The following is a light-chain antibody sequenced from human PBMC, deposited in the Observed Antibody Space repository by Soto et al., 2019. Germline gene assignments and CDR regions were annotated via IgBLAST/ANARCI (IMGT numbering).Light chain of an antibody. CDR3: QQRSNWPRK. V-gene: IGKV3-11*01. CDR2: DAS. CDR1: QSVSSY. Sequence: EIVLTQSPATLSLSPGERATLSCRASQSVSSYLAWYQQKPGQAPRLLIYDASNRATGIPARFSGSGSGTDFTLTISSLEPEDFAVDYCQQRSNWPRKFGQGTKV. J-gene: IGKJ1*01.